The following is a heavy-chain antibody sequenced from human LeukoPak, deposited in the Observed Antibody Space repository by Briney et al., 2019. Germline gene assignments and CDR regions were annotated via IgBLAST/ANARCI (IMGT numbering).Heavy chain of an antibody. Sequence: PGGSLRLSCAASGFTFDDYAMHWVRQAPGKGLEWVSGVSCNSGSMGYADSVKGRFTISRDNAKNSLYPQMNSLRAEDTALYYCAKDYHYDRTYFDYWGQGTLVTVSS. J-gene: IGHJ4*02. CDR1: GFTFDDYA. CDR2: VSCNSGSM. V-gene: IGHV3-9*01. CDR3: AKDYHYDRTYFDY. D-gene: IGHD3-3*01.